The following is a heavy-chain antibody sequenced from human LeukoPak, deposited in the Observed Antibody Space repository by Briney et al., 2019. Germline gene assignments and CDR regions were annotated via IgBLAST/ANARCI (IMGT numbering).Heavy chain of an antibody. CDR3: ANSYCSSTSCYLYYFDY. V-gene: IGHV3-23*01. Sequence: GGSLRLSCAASGFTFSSYAMSWVRQAPGKGLEWVSAISGSGGSTYCADSVKGRFTISRDNSKNTLYLQMNSLRAEDTAVYYCANSYCSSTSCYLYYFDYWGQGTLVTVSS. CDR1: GFTFSSYA. J-gene: IGHJ4*02. D-gene: IGHD2-2*01. CDR2: ISGSGGST.